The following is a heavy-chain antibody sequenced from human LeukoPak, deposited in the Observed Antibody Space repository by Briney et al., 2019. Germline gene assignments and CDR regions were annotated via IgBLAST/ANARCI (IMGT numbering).Heavy chain of an antibody. CDR2: IWYGGSNK. CDR1: GFTFSSYG. CDR3: ARDHYGDLPLFDY. J-gene: IGHJ4*02. D-gene: IGHD4-17*01. Sequence: PGGSLRLSCAASGFTFSSYGMHWVRQAPGKGLEWVAVIWYGGSNKYYADSVKGRFTISRDNSKNTLYLQMNSLRAEDTAVYYCARDHYGDLPLFDYWGQGTLVTVSS. V-gene: IGHV3-33*01.